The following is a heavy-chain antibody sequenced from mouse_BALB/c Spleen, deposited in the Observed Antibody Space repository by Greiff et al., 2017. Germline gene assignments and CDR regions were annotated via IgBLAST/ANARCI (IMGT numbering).Heavy chain of an antibody. Sequence: EVKLVESGGGLVQPGGSRKLSCAASGFTFSSFGMHWVRQAPEKGLEWVAYISSGSSTIYYADTVKGRFTISRDNPKNTLFLQMTSLRSEDTAMYYCARYYGNSYYYAMDYWGQGTSVTVSS. CDR1: GFTFSSFG. D-gene: IGHD2-1*01. CDR2: ISSGSSTI. V-gene: IGHV5-17*02. J-gene: IGHJ4*01. CDR3: ARYYGNSYYYAMDY.